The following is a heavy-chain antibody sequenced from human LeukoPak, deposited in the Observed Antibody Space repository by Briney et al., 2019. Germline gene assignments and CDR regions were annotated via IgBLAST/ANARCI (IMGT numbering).Heavy chain of an antibody. CDR3: ARDARDCSGGSCYAFDI. CDR1: GFTVSNNY. Sequence: GGSLRLSCAASGFTVSNNYMSWVRQAPGKGLEWVSVIYSGDSTYYADSVKGRFTISRDNSKNTLYLQMNSLRAEDTAVYYCARDARDCSGGSCYAFDIWGQGTKVTVSS. D-gene: IGHD2-15*01. V-gene: IGHV3-66*01. CDR2: IYSGDST. J-gene: IGHJ3*02.